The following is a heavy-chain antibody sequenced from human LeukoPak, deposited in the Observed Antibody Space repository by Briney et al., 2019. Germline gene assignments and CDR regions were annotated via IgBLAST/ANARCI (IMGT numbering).Heavy chain of an antibody. Sequence: PSETLSLTCAVYGGSFSGYYWSWIRQAPGKGLEWIGEINHSGSTNYNASLKSRVTISVDTSKNQFSLRLSSVTAADTALYYCAPRGDIEHSYGYGKWFDPWGQGTRVTVSS. CDR2: INHSGST. J-gene: IGHJ5*02. V-gene: IGHV4-34*01. CDR3: APRGDIEHSYGYGKWFDP. CDR1: GGSFSGYY. D-gene: IGHD5-18*01.